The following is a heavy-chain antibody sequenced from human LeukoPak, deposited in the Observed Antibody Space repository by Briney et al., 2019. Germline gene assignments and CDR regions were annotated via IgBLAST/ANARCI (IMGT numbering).Heavy chain of an antibody. D-gene: IGHD3-22*01. V-gene: IGHV3-9*03. CDR2: ISWNSGSI. J-gene: IGHJ4*02. Sequence: PGGSLRLSCAASGFTFDDYAMHWVRQAPGKGLEWVSGISWNSGSIGYADSVKGRFTISRDNAKNYLYLQMNSLRAEDMALYYCAKDRYYYDSSGYYDYWGQGTLVTVSS. CDR3: AKDRYYYDSSGYYDY. CDR1: GFTFDDYA.